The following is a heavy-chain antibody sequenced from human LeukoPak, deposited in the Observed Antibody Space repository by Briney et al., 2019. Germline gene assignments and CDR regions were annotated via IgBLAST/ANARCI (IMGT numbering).Heavy chain of an antibody. CDR1: GFTFSSYG. CDR2: IWYDGSNK. J-gene: IGHJ4*02. D-gene: IGHD4-23*01. CDR3: AKDRTGGNSYYFDY. V-gene: IGHV3-33*06. Sequence: GGSLRLSCAASGFTFSSYGMHWVRQAPGKGLEWVAVIWYDGSNKYYADSVKGRFTISRDNSKNTLYLQMNSLRAEDAAVYYCAKDRTGGNSYYFDYWGQGTLVTVSS.